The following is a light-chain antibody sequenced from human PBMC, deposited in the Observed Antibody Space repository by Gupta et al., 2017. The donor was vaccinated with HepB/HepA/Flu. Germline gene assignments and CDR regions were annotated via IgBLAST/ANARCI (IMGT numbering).Light chain of an antibody. V-gene: IGLV4-69*01. CDR1: SGHSSDA. CDR2: VNSDGGR. Sequence: QLVLTQSPSASASLGASVKLTCTLGSGHSSDANAWHQQQPETGHRSLLKVNSDGGRIKGDGIPDCFYGSSYRDARYTTMSSLQAEEDAYYYCRNWGPGMLVFGGGTKLTVL. CDR3: RNWGPGMLV. J-gene: IGLJ3*02.